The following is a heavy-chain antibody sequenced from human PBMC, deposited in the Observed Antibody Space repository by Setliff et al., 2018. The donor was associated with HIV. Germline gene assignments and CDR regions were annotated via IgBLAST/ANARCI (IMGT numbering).Heavy chain of an antibody. J-gene: IGHJ6*03. V-gene: IGHV4-39*02. Sequence: SETLSLTCSVSGGSISGSSYYWGWIRQPPGKGLEWIGSMSYTGTTYDNPSLKSRVTISVDTSKNQFSLKLTSVTAADAAVYYCARVDCSSTSCYRDYYYYMDVWGKGTTVTVSS. CDR3: ARVDCSSTSCYRDYYYYMDV. CDR2: MSYTGTT. D-gene: IGHD2-2*01. CDR1: GGSISGSSYY.